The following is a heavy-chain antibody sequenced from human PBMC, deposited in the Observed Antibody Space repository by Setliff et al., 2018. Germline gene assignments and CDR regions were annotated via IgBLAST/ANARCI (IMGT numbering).Heavy chain of an antibody. D-gene: IGHD3-3*01. Sequence: PGGSLRLSCMASGFTFSDYYMSWIRQAPGEGLEWVSYISLSGNTIYYADSVKGRFTISRDNAKNSLYLQMNSLRVEDTAVYYCARDVFDFRTGQAGPWGQGTLVTVSS. CDR1: GFTFSDYY. J-gene: IGHJ5*02. CDR2: ISLSGNTI. V-gene: IGHV3-11*04. CDR3: ARDVFDFRTGQAGP.